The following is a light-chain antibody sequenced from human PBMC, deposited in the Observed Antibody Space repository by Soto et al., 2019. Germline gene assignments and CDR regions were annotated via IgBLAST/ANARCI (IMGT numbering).Light chain of an antibody. CDR2: AAS. CDR1: QSISSY. Sequence: DIQMTQSPSSLSASVGDRVTITCRASQSISSYLNWYQQKPGKAPKLLIYAASSLQSGVPSRFSGSGSGTDFTLSMSSLQPVEFATYYCQQSYSTPTFGQGTKVEIK. CDR3: QQSYSTPT. J-gene: IGKJ1*01. V-gene: IGKV1-39*01.